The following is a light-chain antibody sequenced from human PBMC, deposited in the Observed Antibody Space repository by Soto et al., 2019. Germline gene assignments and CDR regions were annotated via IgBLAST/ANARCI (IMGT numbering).Light chain of an antibody. J-gene: IGKJ1*01. V-gene: IGKV1-5*01. Sequence: DIQMTQSPSTLSASVGDRVTITCRASQSITAWLSWYQQKPGKAPRLLFFDASSLQSGVPSRFSASGSGTTFTLTISSLQSDDFATYYCLQYNGYYRTFGQGTKVDIK. CDR1: QSITAW. CDR3: LQYNGYYRT. CDR2: DAS.